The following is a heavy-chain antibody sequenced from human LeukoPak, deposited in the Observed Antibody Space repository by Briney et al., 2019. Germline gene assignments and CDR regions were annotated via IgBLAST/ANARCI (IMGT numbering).Heavy chain of an antibody. D-gene: IGHD3-22*01. J-gene: IGHJ3*02. Sequence: GGSPRLSCGASGFTFGTYWMHWVRQAPGKGLEWVSGINWNGGSTGYADSVKGRFTISRDNAKNSLYLQMNSLRAEDTALYYCASLPPSYYDSSGYYDAFDIWGQGTMVTVSS. CDR1: GFTFGTYW. CDR3: ASLPPSYYDSSGYYDAFDI. V-gene: IGHV3-20*04. CDR2: INWNGGST.